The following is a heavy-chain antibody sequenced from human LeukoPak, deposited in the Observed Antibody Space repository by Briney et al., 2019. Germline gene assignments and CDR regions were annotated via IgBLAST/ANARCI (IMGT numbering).Heavy chain of an antibody. CDR3: ARITVVVPAAIAPDAFDI. Sequence: SETLSLTSTVPGGSISNYWSWIRQPPGKGLEWIGYIYYSGSTNYNPSLKSRVTISVDTSKNQFSLKLSSVTAADTAVYYCARITVVVPAAIAPDAFDIWGQGTMVTVSS. CDR1: GGSISNY. J-gene: IGHJ3*02. V-gene: IGHV4-59*12. D-gene: IGHD2-2*01. CDR2: IYYSGST.